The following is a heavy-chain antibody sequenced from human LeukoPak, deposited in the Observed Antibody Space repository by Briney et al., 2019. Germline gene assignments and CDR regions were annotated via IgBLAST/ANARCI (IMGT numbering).Heavy chain of an antibody. Sequence: GASVKVSCKASEYPFRRSVIHSVRQAPGQRLEWMGWINAGNGDTEYSQNFQGRVTITRDTSASTTYMELSRLRSEDTSVYYCATISRGIAVDHDAFDVWGQGTMDSVSS. CDR1: EYPFRRSV. J-gene: IGHJ3*01. D-gene: IGHD6-19*01. CDR3: ATISRGIAVDHDAFDV. CDR2: INAGNGDT. V-gene: IGHV1-3*01.